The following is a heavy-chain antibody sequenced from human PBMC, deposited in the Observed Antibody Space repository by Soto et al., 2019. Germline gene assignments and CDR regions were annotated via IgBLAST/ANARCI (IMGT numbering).Heavy chain of an antibody. J-gene: IGHJ4*02. CDR3: ARNIVGAKICYFGY. D-gene: IGHD1-26*01. CDR2: IIPIFGTA. Sequence: SVKVSCKASGGTFSSYAISWVRQAPGQGLEWMGGIIPIFGTANYAQKFQGRVTITADKSTSTAYMELSSLRSEDTAVYYCARNIVGAKICYFGYGGQGTLVSVS. V-gene: IGHV1-69*06. CDR1: GGTFSSYA.